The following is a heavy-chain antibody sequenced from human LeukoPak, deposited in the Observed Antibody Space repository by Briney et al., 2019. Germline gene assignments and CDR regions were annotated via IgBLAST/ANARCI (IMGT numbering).Heavy chain of an antibody. J-gene: IGHJ6*02. Sequence: PGGSLRLSCAASGFTFDDYGMSWVRQVPGKGLEWVSGINWNGGSTGYADSVKGRFTISRDNAKKSLYLQMNSLRAEDTALYYCARTAYYYYGMDVWGQGTTVTVSS. CDR2: INWNGGST. D-gene: IGHD2-21*02. V-gene: IGHV3-20*04. CDR1: GFTFDDYG. CDR3: ARTAYYYYGMDV.